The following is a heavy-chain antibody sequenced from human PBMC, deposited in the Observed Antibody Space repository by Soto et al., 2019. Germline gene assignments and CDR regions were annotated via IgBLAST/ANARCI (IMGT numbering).Heavy chain of an antibody. D-gene: IGHD3-16*02. V-gene: IGHV1-46*01. Sequence: QVQLVQSGAEVKKPGASVKVSCKASGYTFTSYYMHWVRQAPGQGLEWMGIINPSGGSTSYAQKFQGRVTMTRDTSTSTVYMELSSLRSEDTAVYYCARDIQRRSYRGRDAFDIWGQGTMVTVSS. J-gene: IGHJ3*02. CDR3: ARDIQRRSYRGRDAFDI. CDR1: GYTFTSYY. CDR2: INPSGGST.